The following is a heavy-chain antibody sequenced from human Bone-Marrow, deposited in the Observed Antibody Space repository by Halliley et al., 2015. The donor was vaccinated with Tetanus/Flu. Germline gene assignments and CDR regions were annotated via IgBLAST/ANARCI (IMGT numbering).Heavy chain of an antibody. J-gene: IGHJ4*02. CDR3: TTGRDYYYDF. CDR2: GKSKRDGETT. V-gene: IGHV3-15*07. Sequence: EWGGRGKSKRDGETTDYAAPVKGRFIISRDDSQNMFYLQMNSLRTEDTAVYYCTTGRDYYYDFWGQGTLVTVSS.